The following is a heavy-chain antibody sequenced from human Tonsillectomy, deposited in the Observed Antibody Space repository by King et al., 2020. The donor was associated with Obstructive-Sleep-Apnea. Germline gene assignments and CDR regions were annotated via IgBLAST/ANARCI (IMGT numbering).Heavy chain of an antibody. V-gene: IGHV3-30*03. CDR1: GFNFSGYG. CDR3: VRDFREHWTLDY. CDR2: ISYAGSSQ. J-gene: IGHJ4*02. D-gene: IGHD3/OR15-3a*01. Sequence: QLVQSGGGVVQPGRSLRLSCAASGFNFSGYGMHWVRQAPGKGLEWVAIISYAGSSQYYADSGKGRFTISRDNSKNTLYLQMNSLRAADTAVYYCVRDFREHWTLDYWGQGTLVTVSS.